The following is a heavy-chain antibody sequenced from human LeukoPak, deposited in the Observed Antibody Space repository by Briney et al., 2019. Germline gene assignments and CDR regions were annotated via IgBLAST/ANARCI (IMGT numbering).Heavy chain of an antibody. J-gene: IGHJ4*02. CDR1: GFTVSSNF. CDR3: AREGAGGTYSFDY. D-gene: IGHD1-26*01. CDR2: IYTSGIT. V-gene: IGHV3-66*01. Sequence: PGGSLRLSCAVSGFTVSSNFMSWVRQAPGKGPEWVSVIYTSGITYYADSVRGRFTISRDNSKNTLYLQMDSLTAEDTAVYYCAREGAGGTYSFDYWGQGTLVTVSS.